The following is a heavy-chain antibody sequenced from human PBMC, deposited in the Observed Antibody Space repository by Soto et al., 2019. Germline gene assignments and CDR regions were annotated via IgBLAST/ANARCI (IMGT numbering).Heavy chain of an antibody. CDR3: AKDYGGILFDC. Sequence: EVQLLESGGGLAQLGGTLRLSCAASGFTFTNYAMSWVRQAPGKGLEWVSGISYTADRTHYPDSVKGRFTISRDNSKNTLYLQMNSLRVEDTALYYCAKDYGGILFDCCGQGTLVTV. CDR2: ISYTADRT. V-gene: IGHV3-23*01. CDR1: GFTFTNYA. J-gene: IGHJ4*02. D-gene: IGHD4-17*01.